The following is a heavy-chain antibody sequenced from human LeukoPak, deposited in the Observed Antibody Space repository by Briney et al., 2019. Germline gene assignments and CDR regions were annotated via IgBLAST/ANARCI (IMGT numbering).Heavy chain of an antibody. J-gene: IGHJ4*02. V-gene: IGHV3-33*08. CDR2: IWYDGSNK. CDR1: GFTFSDYY. CDR3: ARDSVTTVVSYYFDY. Sequence: GGSLRLSCAASGFTFSDYYMSWIRQAPGKGLEWVAVIWYDGSNKYYADSVKGRFTISRDNSKNTLYLQMNSLRAEDTAVYYCARDSVTTVVSYYFDYWGQGTLVTVSS. D-gene: IGHD4-23*01.